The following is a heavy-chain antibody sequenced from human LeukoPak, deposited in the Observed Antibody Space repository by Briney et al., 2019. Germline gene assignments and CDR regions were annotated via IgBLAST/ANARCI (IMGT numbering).Heavy chain of an antibody. CDR3: ARDLLLRLGASYFDY. CDR2: MSGSGGST. Sequence: GGSLRLSCAASGFTFSSYAMSWVRQAPGKGLEWVSSMSGSGGSTYYADSVKGRFTISRDDSKNTLYLQMNSLRAEDTAVYYCARDLLLRLGASYFDYWGQGTLVTVSS. J-gene: IGHJ4*02. CDR1: GFTFSSYA. V-gene: IGHV3-23*01. D-gene: IGHD5-12*01.